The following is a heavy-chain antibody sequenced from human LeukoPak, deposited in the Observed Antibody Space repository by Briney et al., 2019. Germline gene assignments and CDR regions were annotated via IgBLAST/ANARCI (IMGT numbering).Heavy chain of an antibody. CDR1: GFTFSSYW. CDR3: ASLWFGEDDAFDI. CDR2: IKQDGGEK. D-gene: IGHD3-10*01. J-gene: IGHJ3*02. V-gene: IGHV3-7*03. Sequence: GGSLRLSCAASGFTFSSYWMSWVRQAPGKGLEWVASIKQDGGEKYYVDSVKGRFTISRDNSKNTLYLQMNSLRAEDTAVYYCASLWFGEDDAFDIWGQGTMVTVSS.